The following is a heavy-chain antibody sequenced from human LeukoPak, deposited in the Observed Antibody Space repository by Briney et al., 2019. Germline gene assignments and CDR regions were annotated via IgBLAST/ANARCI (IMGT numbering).Heavy chain of an antibody. CDR1: GGSFSGYY. D-gene: IGHD6-6*01. CDR3: ARESSSSPRDY. V-gene: IGHV4-34*01. J-gene: IGHJ4*02. CDR2: INHSGST. Sequence: SETLSLTCAVYGGSFSGYYCSWIRQPPGKGLEWIGEINHSGSTNYNPSLKSRVTISVDTSKNQFSLKLSSVTAADTAVYYCARESSSSPRDYWGQGTLVTVSS.